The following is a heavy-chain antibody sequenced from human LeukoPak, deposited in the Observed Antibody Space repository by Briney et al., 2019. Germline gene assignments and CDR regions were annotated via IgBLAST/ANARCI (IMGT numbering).Heavy chain of an antibody. V-gene: IGHV3-30-3*01. CDR3: ARGSRIPDAFDI. CDR1: GFTFSSYA. J-gene: IGHJ3*02. CDR2: ISYDGSNK. Sequence: PGGSLRLSCAASGFTFSSYAMHWVRQAPGKGLEWVAVISYDGSNKYYADSVKGRFTISRDNSKNTLYLQMNSLRAEDTAVYYCARGSRIPDAFDIWGQGTMVTVSS.